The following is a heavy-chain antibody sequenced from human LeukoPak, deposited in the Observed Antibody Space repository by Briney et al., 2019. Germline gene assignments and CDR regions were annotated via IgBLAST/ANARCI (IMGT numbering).Heavy chain of an antibody. Sequence: PSETLSLTCTVSGGSISSYYWSWIRQPPGKGLEWIGYIYYSGSTNYNPSLKSRVTISVDTSKNQFSLKLSSVTAADTAVYYCARDIVVVPAARWRTDYGMDVWGQGTTVTVSS. D-gene: IGHD2-2*01. J-gene: IGHJ6*02. CDR1: GGSISSYY. V-gene: IGHV4-59*12. CDR3: ARDIVVVPAARWRTDYGMDV. CDR2: IYYSGST.